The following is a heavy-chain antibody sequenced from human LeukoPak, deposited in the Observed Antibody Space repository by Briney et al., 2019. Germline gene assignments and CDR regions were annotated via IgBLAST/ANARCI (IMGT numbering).Heavy chain of an antibody. CDR2: IIPIFGTA. D-gene: IGHD3-16*01. CDR1: GGTFSSYA. CDR3: ARSVGGGGIYYYYYMDV. V-gene: IGHV1-69*06. Sequence: SVKVSCKASGGTFSSYAISWVRQAPGQGLEWMGGIIPIFGTANYAQKFQGRVTITADKSTSTAYMELSSLRSEDTAVYYCARSVGGGGIYYYYYMDVWGKGTTVTVSS. J-gene: IGHJ6*03.